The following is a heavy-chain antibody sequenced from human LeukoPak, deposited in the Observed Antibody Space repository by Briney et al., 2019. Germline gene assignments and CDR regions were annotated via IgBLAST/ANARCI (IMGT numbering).Heavy chain of an antibody. J-gene: IGHJ6*03. D-gene: IGHD2-2*01. CDR3: ARVGPTIVVVPAHYYYYYYMDV. Sequence: SETLSLTCTVSGGSISSGGYYWSWIRQHPGKGLEWIGYIYYSGSTYYNPSLKSRVTISVDTSKNQFSLKLSSVTAADTAVYYCARVGPTIVVVPAHYYYYYYMDVWGKGTTATVSS. CDR2: IYYSGST. V-gene: IGHV4-31*03. CDR1: GGSISSGGYY.